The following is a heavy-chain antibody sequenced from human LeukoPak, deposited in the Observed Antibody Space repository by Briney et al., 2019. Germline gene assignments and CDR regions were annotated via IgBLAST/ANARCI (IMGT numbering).Heavy chain of an antibody. CDR2: ITADGTE. Sequence: GGSLRLSCAVSGLTFSDAWISWVRQAPGKGLEWVARITADGTEDYAAPVNARFTASRDDSKTTVYLQMNSLTTEDTAVYYCTTAPTRGWLPYFDYWGQGAVVTVSS. CDR3: TTAPTRGWLPYFDY. V-gene: IGHV3-15*01. CDR1: GLTFSDAW. D-gene: IGHD5-24*01. J-gene: IGHJ4*02.